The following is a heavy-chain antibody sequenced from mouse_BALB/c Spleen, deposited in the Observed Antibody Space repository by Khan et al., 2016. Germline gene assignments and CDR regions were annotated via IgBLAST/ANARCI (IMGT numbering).Heavy chain of an antibody. CDR1: GFNIKDTY. J-gene: IGHJ3*01. Sequence: VQLKQSGAELVKPGASVKLSCTASGFNIKDTYMHWVKQRPEQGLEWIGRIDPANGNTKYDPKFQGKATITADQSSNTAYLQLSSLASEDTAVYYCARSPYDYDVGFAYWGQGTLVTVSA. CDR3: ARSPYDYDVGFAY. CDR2: IDPANGNT. D-gene: IGHD2-4*01. V-gene: IGHV14-3*02.